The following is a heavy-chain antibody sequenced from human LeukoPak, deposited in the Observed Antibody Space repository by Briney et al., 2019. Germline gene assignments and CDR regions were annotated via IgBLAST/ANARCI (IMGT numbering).Heavy chain of an antibody. Sequence: ASVKVSCKASGYTFTSYGISWVRQAPGQGLEWMGGIIPIFGTANYAQKFQGRVTITTDESTSTAYMELSSLGSEDTAVYYCARASSKEMATIGFDYWGQGTLVTVSS. J-gene: IGHJ4*02. D-gene: IGHD5-24*01. CDR3: ARASSKEMATIGFDY. CDR2: IIPIFGTA. V-gene: IGHV1-69*05. CDR1: GYTFTSYG.